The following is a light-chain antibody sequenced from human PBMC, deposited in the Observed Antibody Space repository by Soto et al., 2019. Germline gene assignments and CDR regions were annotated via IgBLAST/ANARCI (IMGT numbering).Light chain of an antibody. CDR1: SSDVSGYNY. CDR2: DVS. Sequence: QSALTQPASVSGSPGQSITISCTGTSSDVSGYNYVSWYQQHPGKAPKLMIYDVSNRPSGVSNRFSGSKSGNTASLTISGLQAEDEADYYCSSYTSSNTLYVFGTGTTLTVL. V-gene: IGLV2-14*01. CDR3: SSYTSSNTLYV. J-gene: IGLJ1*01.